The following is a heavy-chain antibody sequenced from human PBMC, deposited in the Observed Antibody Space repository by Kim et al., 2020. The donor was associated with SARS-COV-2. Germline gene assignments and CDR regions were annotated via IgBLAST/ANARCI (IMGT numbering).Heavy chain of an antibody. CDR2: INAGNGNT. CDR1: GYTFTSYA. D-gene: IGHD3-3*01. Sequence: ASVKVSCKASGYTFTSYAMHWVRQAPGQRLEWMGWINAGNGNTKYSQKFQGRVTITRDTSASTAYMELSSLRSEDTAVYYCARSGVVIIGAYYYYYYGMDVWGQGTTVTVSS. J-gene: IGHJ6*02. V-gene: IGHV1-3*01. CDR3: ARSGVVIIGAYYYYYYGMDV.